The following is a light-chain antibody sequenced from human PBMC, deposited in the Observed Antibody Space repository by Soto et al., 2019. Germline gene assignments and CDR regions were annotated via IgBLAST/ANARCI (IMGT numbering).Light chain of an antibody. Sequence: DIQMTQSPSTLSASVGDRVTITCRASQTINSWLAWYQQKPGKAPKVLIFDAFSLKTGVPSRFSGSGSGTEFTLTISNLQPDDFATYYCQQYDSYSSGPFGQGTKVEIK. CDR2: DAF. J-gene: IGKJ1*01. V-gene: IGKV1-5*01. CDR3: QQYDSYSSGP. CDR1: QTINSW.